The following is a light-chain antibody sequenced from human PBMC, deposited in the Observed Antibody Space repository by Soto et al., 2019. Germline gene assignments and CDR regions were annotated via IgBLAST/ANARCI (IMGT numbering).Light chain of an antibody. J-gene: IGLJ1*01. CDR3: LLSYTGRLYV. V-gene: IGLV7-46*01. CDR2: DTD. Sequence: VVTQEPSLTVSPGGTVTLTCGSSTGPVTNGHFPYWFQQKPGQAPRPLIYDTDNKHSWTPARFSGSLLGDKAALTLSGAQPEDEADYYCLLSYTGRLYVFGPGTKLTVL. CDR1: TGPVTNGHF.